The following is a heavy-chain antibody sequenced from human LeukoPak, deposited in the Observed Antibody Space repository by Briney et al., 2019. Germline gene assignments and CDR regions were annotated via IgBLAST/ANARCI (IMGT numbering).Heavy chain of an antibody. CDR1: GGSVSSDSYY. V-gene: IGHV4-61*01. J-gene: IGHJ6*04. D-gene: IGHD4-17*01. Sequence: SETLSLTCTVSGGSVSSDSYYWSWIRQPPGKGLEWIGYIYYSGSTNYNPSLKSRVTISVDTSKNQFSLKLSSVSAADTAVYYCARDLHDYGDYYYGMDVWGKGTTVTVSS. CDR3: ARDLHDYGDYYYGMDV. CDR2: IYYSGST.